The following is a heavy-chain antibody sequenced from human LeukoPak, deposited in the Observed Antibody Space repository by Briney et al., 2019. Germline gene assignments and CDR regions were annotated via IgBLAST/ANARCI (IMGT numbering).Heavy chain of an antibody. Sequence: PSETLSLTCTVSGGSISSGGYYWSWIRQHPGKGLEWIGYIYYSGSTYYNPSLKSRVTISVDTSKNQFSLKLSTVTAADTAVYYCARITMIVVVITRLEAFDIWGQGTMVTVSS. D-gene: IGHD3-22*01. CDR2: IYYSGST. J-gene: IGHJ3*02. CDR3: ARITMIVVVITRLEAFDI. V-gene: IGHV4-31*03. CDR1: GGSISSGGYY.